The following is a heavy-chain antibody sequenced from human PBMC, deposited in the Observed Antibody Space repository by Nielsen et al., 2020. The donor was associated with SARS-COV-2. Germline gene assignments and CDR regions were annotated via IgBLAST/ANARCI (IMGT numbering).Heavy chain of an antibody. V-gene: IGHV4-34*01. CDR2: IYHSGST. CDR1: GGSFSGYY. D-gene: IGHD1-26*01. J-gene: IGHJ4*02. CDR3: ARVRGIVGATMSPYYFDY. Sequence: SETLSLTCAVYGGSFSGYYWSWVRQPPGKGLEWIGEIYHSGSTNYNPSLKSRVTISVDKSKNQFSLKLSSVTAADTAVYYCARVRGIVGATMSPYYFDYWGQGTLVTVSS.